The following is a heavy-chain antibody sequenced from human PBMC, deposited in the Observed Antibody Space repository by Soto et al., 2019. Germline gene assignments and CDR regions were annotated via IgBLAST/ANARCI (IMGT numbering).Heavy chain of an antibody. CDR2: IYYSGST. CDR1: GCSISSYY. V-gene: IGHV4-59*01. J-gene: IGHJ4*02. CDR3: ARDPSEYYFDY. Sequence: QVQLQESGPGLVKPSETLSLTCTGSGCSISSYYWSWIRQPPGKGLEWIGYIYYSGSTNYNPSLKSRVTISVDTSKNQFSLKLSSVTAADTAVYYCARDPSEYYFDYWGQGTLVTVSS.